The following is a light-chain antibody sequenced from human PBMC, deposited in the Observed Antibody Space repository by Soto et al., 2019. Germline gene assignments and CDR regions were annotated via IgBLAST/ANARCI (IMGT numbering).Light chain of an antibody. CDR2: DVS. J-gene: IGLJ2*01. Sequence: QSALTQPASVSGSPGQSITISYTGTSSDGGGSDYVSWYQQHPGKAPKFIIYDVSNRPSGVSNRFSGSKSGNTASLTISGLQAEDEADYYCSSFTTSSTLVVFGGGTKVTVL. CDR3: SSFTTSSTLVV. V-gene: IGLV2-14*01. CDR1: SSDGGGSDY.